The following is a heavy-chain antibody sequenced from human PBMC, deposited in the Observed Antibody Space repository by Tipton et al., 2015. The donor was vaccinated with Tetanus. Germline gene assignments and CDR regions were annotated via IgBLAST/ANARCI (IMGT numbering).Heavy chain of an antibody. CDR2: IIPIFGTA. D-gene: IGHD5-18*01. CDR1: GGTFSSYA. J-gene: IGHJ4*02. Sequence: QLVQSGAEVKKPGSSVKVSCKASGGTFSSYAISWVRQAPGQGLEWMGGIIPIFGTANYAQKFQGRVTITADESTSTAYMEMRSLRSDDTAVYYCARRPLDTVTIEHWGQGTLVTVSS. CDR3: ARRPLDTVTIEH. V-gene: IGHV1-69*01.